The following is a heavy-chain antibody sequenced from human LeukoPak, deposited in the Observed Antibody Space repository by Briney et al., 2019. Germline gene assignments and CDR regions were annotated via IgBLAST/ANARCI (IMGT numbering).Heavy chain of an antibody. V-gene: IGHV3-30*01. CDR2: ISYDGSNK. Sequence: GGSLRLSCAASGFTFSSYAMYWVRQAPGKGLEWVAVISYDGSNKYYADSVKGRFTISRDNSKNTLYLQVNSLRAEDTAVYYCARVHSSSTGFDYWGQGTLVTVSS. CDR1: GFTFSSYA. J-gene: IGHJ4*02. CDR3: ARVHSSSTGFDY. D-gene: IGHD6-6*01.